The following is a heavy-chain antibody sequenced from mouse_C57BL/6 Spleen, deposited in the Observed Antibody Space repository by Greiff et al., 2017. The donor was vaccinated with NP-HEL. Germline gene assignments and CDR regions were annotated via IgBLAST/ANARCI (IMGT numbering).Heavy chain of an antibody. D-gene: IGHD3-2*02. CDR3: ARGAAQGYAMDY. J-gene: IGHJ4*01. Sequence: QVQLQQSGAELVKPGASVKISCKASGYAFSSYWMNWVKQRPGKGLEWIGQIYPGDGDTNYNGKFKGKATLTADKSSSTAYMQLSSLTSEDSAVYFCARGAAQGYAMDYWGQGTSVTVSS. CDR1: GYAFSSYW. V-gene: IGHV1-80*01. CDR2: IYPGDGDT.